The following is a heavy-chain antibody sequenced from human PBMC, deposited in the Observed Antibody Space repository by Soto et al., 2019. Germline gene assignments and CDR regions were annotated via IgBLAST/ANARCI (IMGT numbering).Heavy chain of an antibody. Sequence: SETLSLTCTVSGGSISSYYWSWIRQPPGKGLEWIGYIYYSGSTNYNPSLKSRVTISVDTSKNQFSLKLSSVTAADTAVYYCARHRGDIVVVPSAEGTDYYYYMDFWGKGTTVTVSS. CDR3: ARHRGDIVVVPSAEGTDYYYYMDF. J-gene: IGHJ6*03. D-gene: IGHD2-2*01. CDR1: GGSISSYY. CDR2: IYYSGST. V-gene: IGHV4-59*08.